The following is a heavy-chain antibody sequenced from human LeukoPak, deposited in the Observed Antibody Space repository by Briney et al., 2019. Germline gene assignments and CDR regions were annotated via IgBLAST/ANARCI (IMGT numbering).Heavy chain of an antibody. CDR3: ARDLSGSGWFSKDH. J-gene: IGHJ4*02. V-gene: IGHV3-30-3*01. CDR2: ISYDGSNK. Sequence: GGSLRLSCAASGFTFSSYAMHWVRQAPGKGLEWVAVISYDGSNKYYADSVKGRFTNSRDNSKSTLYLQVNSLRAEDTAVYFCARDLSGSGWFSKDHWGQGTLVTVSS. CDR1: GFTFSSYA. D-gene: IGHD1-26*01.